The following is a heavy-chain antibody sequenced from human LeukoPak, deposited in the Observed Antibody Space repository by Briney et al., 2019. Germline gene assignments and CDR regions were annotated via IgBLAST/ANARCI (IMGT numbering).Heavy chain of an antibody. D-gene: IGHD3-10*02. V-gene: IGHV3-48*03. J-gene: IGHJ6*04. CDR2: ISSSGSTI. CDR3: AELGITMIGGV. Sequence: PGGSLRHSCAASGFTFSSYEMNWVRQAPGKGLEWVSYISSSGSTIYYADSVKGRFTISRDNAKNSLYLQMNSLRAEDTAVYYCAELGITMIGGVWGKGTTVTTSS. CDR1: GFTFSSYE.